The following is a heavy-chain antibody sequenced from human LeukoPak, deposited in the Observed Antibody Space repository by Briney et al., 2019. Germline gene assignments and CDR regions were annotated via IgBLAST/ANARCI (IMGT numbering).Heavy chain of an antibody. J-gene: IGHJ4*02. CDR2: IRSKANSYAT. CDR3: AKEAHDSSGYHFDY. Sequence: GGSLKPSCAASGFTFSGSAMHWVRQASGKGLEWVGRIRSKANSYATAYAASVKGRFTISRDDSKNTLYLQMNSLRAEDTAVYYCAKEAHDSSGYHFDYWGQGTLVTVSS. D-gene: IGHD3-22*01. CDR1: GFTFSGSA. V-gene: IGHV3-73*01.